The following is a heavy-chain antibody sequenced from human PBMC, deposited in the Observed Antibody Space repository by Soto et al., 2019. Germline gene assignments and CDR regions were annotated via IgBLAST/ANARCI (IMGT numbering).Heavy chain of an antibody. D-gene: IGHD2-2*01. J-gene: IGHJ5*02. V-gene: IGHV1-69*01. CDR1: GGTFSSYA. CDR3: ARVGYCSSTSCYHSWFDP. CDR2: ITPIFGTA. Sequence: QVQLVQSGAEVKKPGSSVKVSCKASGGTFSSYAISWVRQAPGQGLEWMGGITPIFGTANYAQKFQGRVTITADESTSTAYMELSSLRSEDTAVYYCARVGYCSSTSCYHSWFDPWGQGTLVTVSS.